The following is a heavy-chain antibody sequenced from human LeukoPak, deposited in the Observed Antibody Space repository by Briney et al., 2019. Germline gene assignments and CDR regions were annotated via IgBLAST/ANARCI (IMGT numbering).Heavy chain of an antibody. CDR3: ARASYGGNPGDAFDI. Sequence: ASVKVSCKASGYIFTDYYMHWVRQAPGQELGWMGRINPNSGGTNYAQKFQGRVTMTRNTSISTAYMELSSLRSEDTAVYYCARASYGGNPGDAFDIWGQGTMVTVSS. J-gene: IGHJ3*02. CDR2: INPNSGGT. CDR1: GYIFTDYY. V-gene: IGHV1/OR15-1*04. D-gene: IGHD4-23*01.